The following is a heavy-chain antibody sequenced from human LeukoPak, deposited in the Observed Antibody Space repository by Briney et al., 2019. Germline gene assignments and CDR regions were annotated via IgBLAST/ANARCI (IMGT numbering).Heavy chain of an antibody. V-gene: IGHV3-11*06. J-gene: IGHJ4*02. CDR3: ARVTDYGDYVLGD. D-gene: IGHD4-17*01. Sequence: GSLRLSCAASGFTFSDYYMSWIRQAPGKGLEWVSYISSSSSYTNYADSVKGRFTISRDNAKNSLYLQMNSLRAEDTAVYYCARVTDYGDYVLGDWGQGTLVTVSS. CDR1: GFTFSDYY. CDR2: ISSSSSYT.